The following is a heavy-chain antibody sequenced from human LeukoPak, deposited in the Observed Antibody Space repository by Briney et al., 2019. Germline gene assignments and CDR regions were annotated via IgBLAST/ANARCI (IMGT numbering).Heavy chain of an antibody. D-gene: IGHD1-26*01. Sequence: GGSLRLSCAASGFTFSSYAMSWVRQAPGKGLEWVSPIDTSDSGTYYADSVKGRFTISRDNSKNTLYLQMNSLRADDTAVYYCARDRSGTYFWGQGSLVTVSS. CDR3: ARDRSGTYF. CDR2: IDTSDSGT. V-gene: IGHV3-23*01. CDR1: GFTFSSYA. J-gene: IGHJ4*02.